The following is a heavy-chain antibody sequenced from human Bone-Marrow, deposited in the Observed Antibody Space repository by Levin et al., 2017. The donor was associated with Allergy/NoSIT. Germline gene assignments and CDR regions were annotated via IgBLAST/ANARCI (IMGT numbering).Heavy chain of an antibody. V-gene: IGHV4-4*02. Sequence: SETLSLTCAVSGDSISTSKWWSWVRQPPGKGLEWIGEMYHSGNTNYNPSLKSRVTLSVDKSKNQFSLKLISVTAADTAVYYCARENSNPGYSWFDPWGRGTLVLVSS. D-gene: IGHD1-7*01. CDR2: MYHSGNT. J-gene: IGHJ5*02. CDR1: GDSISTSKW. CDR3: ARENSNPGYSWFDP.